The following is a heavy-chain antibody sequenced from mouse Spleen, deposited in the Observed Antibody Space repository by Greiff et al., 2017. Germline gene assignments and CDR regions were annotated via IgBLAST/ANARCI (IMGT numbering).Heavy chain of an antibody. V-gene: IGHV5-17*01. CDR2: ISSGSSTI. D-gene: IGHD1-1*01. CDR3: ARSGYYGSSHWYFDV. Sequence: EVQWVESGGGLVKPGGSLKLSCAASGFTFSDYGMHWVRQAPEKGLEWVAYISSGSSTIYYADTVKGRFTISRDNAKNTLFLQMTSLRSEDTAMYYCARSGYYGSSHWYFDVWGTGTTVTVSS. J-gene: IGHJ1*03. CDR1: GFTFSDYG.